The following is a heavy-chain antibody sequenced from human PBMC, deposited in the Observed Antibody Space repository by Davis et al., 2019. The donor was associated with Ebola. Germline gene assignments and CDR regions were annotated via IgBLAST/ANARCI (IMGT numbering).Heavy chain of an antibody. CDR2: ISYDGSNK. J-gene: IGHJ4*02. D-gene: IGHD3-3*01. Sequence: GESLKISCAASGFTFSSYGMHWVRQAPGKGLEWVAVISYDGSNKYYADSVKGRFTISRDNSKNTLYLQMNSLRAEDTAVYYCAKDFDYVAEWLFGLDYWGQGTLVTVSS. CDR1: GFTFSSYG. CDR3: AKDFDYVAEWLFGLDY. V-gene: IGHV3-30*18.